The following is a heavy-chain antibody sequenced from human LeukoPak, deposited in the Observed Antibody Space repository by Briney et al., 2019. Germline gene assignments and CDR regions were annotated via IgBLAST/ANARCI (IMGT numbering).Heavy chain of an antibody. Sequence: GGSLRLSCVASGFTFRDEYMSWIRQAPGQGLEWVSSISASGSYTNYADSVKGRFTISRDNAKNSLYLQVNSLRAEDTAVYYCGRSRGAGSGAYFDVWGQGTLVTVSS. J-gene: IGHJ4*02. CDR1: GFTFRDEY. CDR3: GRSRGAGSGAYFDV. V-gene: IGHV3-11*03. D-gene: IGHD6-19*01. CDR2: ISASGSYT.